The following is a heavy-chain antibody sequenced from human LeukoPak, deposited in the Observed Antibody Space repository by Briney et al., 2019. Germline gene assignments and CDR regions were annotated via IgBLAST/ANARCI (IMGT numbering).Heavy chain of an antibody. CDR2: IYDDDRT. V-gene: IGHV3-53*05. Sequence: PGRSLRLAWTAAGLTVSGALMDCGRQAPGKRLGWVSGIYDDDRTVYTDSVKGRFSISRDNSKNMVYLQMKSLRPEDSAVYSCTRDRAGTQRSLEFDLWGPGTLVTVSS. D-gene: IGHD5-18*01. J-gene: IGHJ5*02. CDR1: GLTVSGAL. CDR3: TRDRAGTQRSLEFDL.